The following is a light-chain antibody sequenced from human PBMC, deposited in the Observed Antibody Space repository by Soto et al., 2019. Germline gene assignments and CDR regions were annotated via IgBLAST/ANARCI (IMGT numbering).Light chain of an antibody. V-gene: IGKV1D-13*01. CDR1: QGISSG. CDR3: QQFNNYPIT. Sequence: GDRVTITCRASQGISSGLAWYQQKPGKTPKLLIYDASSLESGVPSRFSVSGSVTDFTLSISSLQPEDFASYYCQQFNNYPITFGQGTRLEIK. J-gene: IGKJ5*01. CDR2: DAS.